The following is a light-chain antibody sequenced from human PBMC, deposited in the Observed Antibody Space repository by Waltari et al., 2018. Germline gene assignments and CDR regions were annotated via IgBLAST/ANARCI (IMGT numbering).Light chain of an antibody. CDR2: DAS. CDR1: RSVGTY. J-gene: IGKJ4*01. CDR3: QQRRNWPLT. Sequence: EIVLTQSPAILSFSPGERATLSCRASRSVGTYLAWYQQRPGQSPRLLIYDASNRATGIPARFTGSGSETDFTLTISSLQPEDFAVYYCQQRRNWPLTFGGGTRVQI. V-gene: IGKV3-11*01.